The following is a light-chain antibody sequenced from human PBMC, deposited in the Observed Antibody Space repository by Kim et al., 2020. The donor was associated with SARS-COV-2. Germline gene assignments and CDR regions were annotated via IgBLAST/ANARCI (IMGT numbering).Light chain of an antibody. CDR1: QSNGSH. J-gene: IGKJ4*01. CDR3: QHYNNWPVT. Sequence: VSPGDRPTLSCRARQSNGSHLAWYKQKPGQAPRLLIYGASTRATGIPARFSGSGSGTEFTLTISSLQSEDFAGYFCQHYNNWPVTFGGGTKVDIK. CDR2: GAS. V-gene: IGKV3-15*01.